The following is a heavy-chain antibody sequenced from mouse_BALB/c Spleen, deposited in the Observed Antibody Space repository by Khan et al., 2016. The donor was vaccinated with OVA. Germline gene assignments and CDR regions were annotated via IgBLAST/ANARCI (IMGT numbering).Heavy chain of an antibody. D-gene: IGHD1-1*01. CDR1: GYSFTGYF. V-gene: IGHV1-20*02. CDR3: ARKNGSDFDY. J-gene: IGHJ2*01. Sequence: VQLQQSGPELVKPGASVKISCKASGYSFTGYFMNWVMQSHGKRLEWIGRINPHIGETFYNQKFKDQATLTVDESSSTAHMELRSLASEDSAGDYWARKNGSDFDYWGQGTTLTVSS. CDR2: INPHIGET.